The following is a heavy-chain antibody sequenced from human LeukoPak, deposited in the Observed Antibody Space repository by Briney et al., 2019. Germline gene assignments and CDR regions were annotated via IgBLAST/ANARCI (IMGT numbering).Heavy chain of an antibody. CDR2: IYPGDPDT. V-gene: IGHV5-51*01. D-gene: IGHD3-10*01. Sequence: GESLKISCKGSGYSFTSYWIGWVRQMPGKGLEWMGIIYPGDPDTRYSPSFQGQVTISADKSISTAYLQWSSLKASDTAMYCCARHMVRGVPNDAFDIWGQGTMVTVSS. J-gene: IGHJ3*02. CDR3: ARHMVRGVPNDAFDI. CDR1: GYSFTSYW.